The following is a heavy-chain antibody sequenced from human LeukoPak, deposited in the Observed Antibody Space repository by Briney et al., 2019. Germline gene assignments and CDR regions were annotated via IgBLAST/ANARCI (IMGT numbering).Heavy chain of an antibody. J-gene: IGHJ4*02. Sequence: GGSLRLSCAASGFTFSSLEMNWVRQAPGKGLEWISHITTSGSKTYYADSMKGRFTISRDNAKSSLYLQMNSLRGEDTAVYYCGRYLNYWGQGTLVTVSS. D-gene: IGHD3-10*01. V-gene: IGHV3-48*03. CDR2: ITTSGSKT. CDR1: GFTFSSLE. CDR3: GRYLNY.